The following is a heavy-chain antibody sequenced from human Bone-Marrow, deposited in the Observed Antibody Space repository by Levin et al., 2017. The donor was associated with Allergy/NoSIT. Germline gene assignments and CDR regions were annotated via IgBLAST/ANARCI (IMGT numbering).Heavy chain of an antibody. J-gene: IGHJ4*02. CDR2: ISSSGSTI. Sequence: LSLTCAASGFTFSDYYMSWIRQAPGKGLEWVSYISSSGSTIYYADSVKGRFTISRDNAKNSLYLQMNSLRAEDTAVYYCAREATMVRGLFDYWGQGTLVTVSS. V-gene: IGHV3-11*01. CDR3: AREATMVRGLFDY. CDR1: GFTFSDYY. D-gene: IGHD3-10*01.